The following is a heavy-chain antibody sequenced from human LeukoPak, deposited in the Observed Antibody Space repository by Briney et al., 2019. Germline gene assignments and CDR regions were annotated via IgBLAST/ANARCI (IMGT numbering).Heavy chain of an antibody. Sequence: PGGSLRLSCAASGFTFSSYEMNWVRQAPGKGLEWVSYISSSGTTIYYADSVKGRFTISRDNAKNSLYLQMNTLRAEDTAVYYCARDGGYSYGSYYGMNVRGQGTTVTVSS. CDR3: ARDGGYSYGSYYGMNV. V-gene: IGHV3-48*03. J-gene: IGHJ6*02. CDR2: ISSSGTTI. CDR1: GFTFSSYE. D-gene: IGHD5-18*01.